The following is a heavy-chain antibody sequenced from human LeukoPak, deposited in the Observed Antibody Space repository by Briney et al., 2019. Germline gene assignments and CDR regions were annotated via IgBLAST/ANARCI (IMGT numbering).Heavy chain of an antibody. J-gene: IGHJ4*02. D-gene: IGHD5-12*01. CDR2: IIPIFGTA. V-gene: IGHV1-69*05. CDR3: ASSGNDSGYGPDFDY. Sequence: SVKVSCKASGGTSISYAISWVRQAPGQGLEWMGGIIPIFGTANYAQKFQGRVTITTDESTSTAYMELSSLRSEDTAVYYCASSGNDSGYGPDFDYWGQGTLVTVSS. CDR1: GGTSISYA.